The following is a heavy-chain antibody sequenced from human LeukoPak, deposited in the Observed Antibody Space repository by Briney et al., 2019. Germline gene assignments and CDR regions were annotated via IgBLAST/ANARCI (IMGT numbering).Heavy chain of an antibody. V-gene: IGHV1-8*01. CDR2: MNPNSGNT. J-gene: IGHJ4*02. CDR1: GYTFTSYD. Sequence: ASVKVSCKASGYTFTSYDINWVRQATGQGLEWMGWMNPNSGNTGYAQKFQGRVTMTRNTSISTAYMELSSLRSEDTALYYCAKGGCSSTSCPWDYWGQGTLVTVSS. D-gene: IGHD2-2*01. CDR3: AKGGCSSTSCPWDY.